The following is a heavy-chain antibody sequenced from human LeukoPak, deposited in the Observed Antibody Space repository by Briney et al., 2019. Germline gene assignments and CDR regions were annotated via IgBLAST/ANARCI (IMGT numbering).Heavy chain of an antibody. V-gene: IGHV4-31*03. J-gene: IGHJ4*02. D-gene: IGHD5-24*01. Sequence: PSDPLSLPCTVSGHPNSNGGYYGPGLPQHREEGGEWSGDIYYSGSTYYNPSPKSRVVISVDTSKNQFSLKLSSVTAADTAVYYCARDADGYNLVDYWGQGTVATVSS. CDR1: GHPNSNGGYY. CDR3: ARDADGYNLVDY. CDR2: IYYSGST.